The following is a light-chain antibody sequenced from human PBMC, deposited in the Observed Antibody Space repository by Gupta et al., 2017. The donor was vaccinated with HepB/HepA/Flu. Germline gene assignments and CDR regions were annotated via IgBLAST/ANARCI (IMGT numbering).Light chain of an antibody. CDR3: QQRDSTPLT. J-gene: IGKJ3*01. CDR1: QSISSY. CDR2: AAS. Sequence: DIQMTQSPSSLSASVGDRVTITCRASQSISSYLNWYQQKPGKAPKLLIYAASRVQSGVPSRFSGSGSGTDFTLTISRRQPEDFATYYCQQRDSTPLTFGHGTKVDIK. V-gene: IGKV1-39*01.